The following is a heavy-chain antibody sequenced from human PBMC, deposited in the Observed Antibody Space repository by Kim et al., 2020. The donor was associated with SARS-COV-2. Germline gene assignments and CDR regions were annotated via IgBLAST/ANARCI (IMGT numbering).Heavy chain of an antibody. D-gene: IGHD2-15*01. CDR2: ISGTGTIT. J-gene: IGHJ3*02. CDR3: VRENYWAFDI. CDR1: GFTLSLYS. V-gene: IGHV3-48*04. Sequence: GGSLRLSCATSGFTLSLYSMNWVRQSPGKVLEWVSHISGTGTITKHADSVRVGFTISRDNAKNSLFLQMNVLRAEDTAVDYCVRENYWAFDIWGQWTMV.